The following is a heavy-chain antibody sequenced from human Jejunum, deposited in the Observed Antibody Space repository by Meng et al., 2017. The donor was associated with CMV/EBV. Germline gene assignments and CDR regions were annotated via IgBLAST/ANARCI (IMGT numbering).Heavy chain of an antibody. CDR3: ARAGAELTAHLDF. V-gene: IGHV1-18*01. CDR1: GYAFTIFG. D-gene: IGHD1-26*01. J-gene: IGHJ4*02. CDR2: ISAKDGYT. Sequence: QVSLVHSGGEGEKPGVSVKVSCKGSGYAFTIFGISWVRQAPGQGLEWMGWISAKDGYTKYAQQFHDRVTMTTDTSTSTAYMELRSLRSDDTAVYYCARAGAELTAHLDFWGQGTLVTVSS.